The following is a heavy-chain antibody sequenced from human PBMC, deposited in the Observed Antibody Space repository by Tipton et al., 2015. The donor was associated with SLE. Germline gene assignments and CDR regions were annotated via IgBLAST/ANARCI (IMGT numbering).Heavy chain of an antibody. V-gene: IGHV4-4*07. J-gene: IGHJ3*02. Sequence: GLVKPSETLSLTCTVSGGSLSSYYWSWIRQPAGKGLEWIGRIYASGSTEYNPSLKSRVTISVDPSKNQFSLRLTSLTAAGTAVYYCARVVYSFSDAFDIWGQGTLVTVSS. CDR3: ARVVYSFSDAFDI. CDR1: GGSLSSYY. D-gene: IGHD6-13*01. CDR2: IYASGST.